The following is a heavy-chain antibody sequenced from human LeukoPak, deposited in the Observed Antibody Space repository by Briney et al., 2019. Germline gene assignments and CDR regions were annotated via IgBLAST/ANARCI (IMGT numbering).Heavy chain of an antibody. J-gene: IGHJ6*03. CDR2: IRYDGSNK. Sequence: GGSLRLSCAASGFTFSSYGMHWVRQAPGKGLEWVAFIRYDGSNKYYADSVKGRFTISRDNSKNTLYLQMNSLRAEDTAVYYCAKASGSYFYYYYMNVWGKGTTVTVSS. CDR3: AKASGSYFYYYYMNV. CDR1: GFTFSSYG. V-gene: IGHV3-30*02. D-gene: IGHD1-26*01.